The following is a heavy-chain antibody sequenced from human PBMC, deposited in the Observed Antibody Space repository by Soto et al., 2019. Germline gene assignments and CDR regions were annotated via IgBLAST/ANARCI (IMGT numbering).Heavy chain of an antibody. V-gene: IGHV4-39*01. J-gene: IGHJ6*02. CDR3: ERRESDAPPDV. D-gene: IGHD2-2*01. Sequence: QLQLQESGPGLVKPSETLSLTCTVSGGSISSSSYYWVWLRQPPGKGLDWIGSIYESGSTYYNPSLKSRVTISVDPSKNQFSLKLSSVTAADTAVYYGERRESDAPPDVWGQGTTVTVSS. CDR2: IYESGST. CDR1: GGSISSSSYY.